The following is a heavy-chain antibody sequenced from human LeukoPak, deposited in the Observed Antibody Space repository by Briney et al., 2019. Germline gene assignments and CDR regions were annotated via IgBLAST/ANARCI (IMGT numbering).Heavy chain of an antibody. J-gene: IGHJ4*02. Sequence: GGSLRLSCAASGFTFSSYSMNWVRQAPGKGLEWVSYISSSSSTIYYADSVKGRFTISRDNAKNSLYLQMNSLRAEDTAVYSCARARTTVVKTSYFDYWGQGTLVTVSS. D-gene: IGHD4-23*01. CDR1: GFTFSSYS. V-gene: IGHV3-48*04. CDR2: ISSSSSTI. CDR3: ARARTTVVKTSYFDY.